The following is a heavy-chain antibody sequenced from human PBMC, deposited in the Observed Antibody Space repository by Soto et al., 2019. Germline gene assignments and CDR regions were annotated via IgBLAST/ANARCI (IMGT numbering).Heavy chain of an antibody. CDR2: INAGDGNT. Sequence: ASMKGSSKAFGYTYTNYAMHWVRQAHGQGLEWMGWINAGDGNTKYSQKFQDRVTITRDTSASTAYMELSSLRSEDTAVYYCARVYCSTTTCYGYYAMDVWGQGTTVTVSS. D-gene: IGHD2-2*01. CDR1: GYTYTNYA. J-gene: IGHJ6*02. CDR3: ARVYCSTTTCYGYYAMDV. V-gene: IGHV1-3*01.